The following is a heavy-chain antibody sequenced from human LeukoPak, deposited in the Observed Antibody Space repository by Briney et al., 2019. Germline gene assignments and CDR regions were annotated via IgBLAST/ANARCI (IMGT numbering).Heavy chain of an antibody. CDR1: GGSFSGYY. CDR2: INHSRST. V-gene: IGHV4-34*01. J-gene: IGHJ6*02. CDR3: ARDRYGMDV. Sequence: SETLSLTCAVYGGSFSGYYWSWLRQPPGKGLEWIGEINHSRSTNYNPSLKSRVTISVDTSKNQFSLKLSSVTAADTAVYYCARDRYGMDVWGQGTTVTVSS.